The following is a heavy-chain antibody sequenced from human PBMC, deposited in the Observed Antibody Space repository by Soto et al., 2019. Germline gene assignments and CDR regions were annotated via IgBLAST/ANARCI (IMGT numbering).Heavy chain of an antibody. CDR3: ARSRSGYSNDAFDI. CDR2: IYYSGST. V-gene: IGHV4-31*03. D-gene: IGHD3-22*01. J-gene: IGHJ3*02. Sequence: QVQLQESGPGLVKPSQTLSLTCTVSGGSISSGGYYWSWILQHPGKGLEWIGYIYYSGSTYYNPSLKSRVFISIDTSKNQFSLKLSSVTAADTAVYYCARSRSGYSNDAFDIWGQGTMVTVSS. CDR1: GGSISSGGYY.